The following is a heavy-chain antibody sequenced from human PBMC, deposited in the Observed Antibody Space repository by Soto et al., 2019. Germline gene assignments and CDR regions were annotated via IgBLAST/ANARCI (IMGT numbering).Heavy chain of an antibody. J-gene: IGHJ4*02. CDR1: GFTFSTYG. CDR3: ATLGADYFDY. V-gene: IGHV3-33*01. D-gene: IGHD3-16*01. CDR2: IWYDGSNK. Sequence: QVQLVESGGGVVQPGRSLRLSCAASGFTFSTYGMHWVRQAPGKGLEWVAVIWYDGSNKYYADSVKSRFTISRDNSKNTLYLQMDSLRAEDTAVYYCATLGADYFDYWGQGTLVTVSS.